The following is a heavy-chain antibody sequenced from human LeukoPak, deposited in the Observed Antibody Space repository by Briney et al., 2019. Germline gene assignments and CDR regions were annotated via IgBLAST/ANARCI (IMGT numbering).Heavy chain of an antibody. J-gene: IGHJ3*02. CDR3: ARGRAQSGIVRGIGAFDI. CDR1: GGTFSSYA. V-gene: IGHV1-69*05. Sequence: GASVKVSCKASGGTFSSYAISWVRQAPGQGLEWMGGIIPIFGTANYAQKFQGRVTITTDESMSTAYMELSSLRSEDTAVYYCARGRAQSGIVRGIGAFDIWGQGTMVTVSS. CDR2: IIPIFGTA. D-gene: IGHD2-21*01.